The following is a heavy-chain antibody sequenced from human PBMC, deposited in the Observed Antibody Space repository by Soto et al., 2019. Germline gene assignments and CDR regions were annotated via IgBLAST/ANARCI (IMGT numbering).Heavy chain of an antibody. CDR1: GFTFSSYA. V-gene: IGHV3-30-3*01. Sequence: QVQLVESGGGVVQPGRSLRLSCAASGFTFSSYAMHWVRQAPGKGLEWVAVISYDGSNKYYADSVKGRFTISRDNSKNTLELQMNSLGAEDTAVYYCAGPFPPPGPDLDHWGQGTLVTVSS. J-gene: IGHJ4*02. CDR2: ISYDGSNK. D-gene: IGHD3-3*02. CDR3: AGPFPPPGPDLDH.